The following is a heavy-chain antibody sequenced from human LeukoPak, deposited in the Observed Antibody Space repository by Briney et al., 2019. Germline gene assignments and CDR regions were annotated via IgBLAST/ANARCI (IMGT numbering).Heavy chain of an antibody. V-gene: IGHV4-61*02. D-gene: IGHD3-10*01. CDR2: IYTSGST. CDR1: GGSISSGSYY. Sequence: SETLSLTCTVSGGSISSGSYYWSWIRQPAGKGLEWIGRIYTSGSTNYNPSLKSRVTISVDTSKNQFSLKLCSVTAADTAVYYCARADPYYYGSGSYPYYYMDVWGKGTTVTVSS. CDR3: ARADPYYYGSGSYPYYYMDV. J-gene: IGHJ6*03.